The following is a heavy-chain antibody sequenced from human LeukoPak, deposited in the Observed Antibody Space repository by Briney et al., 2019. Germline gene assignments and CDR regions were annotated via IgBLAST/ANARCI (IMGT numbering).Heavy chain of an antibody. CDR1: GFTFSSYS. CDR3: PRSRGSSGSYPFDY. Sequence: GGSLRLSCAASGFTFSSYSMNWVRQAPGKGLEWVSYISSSSSTIYYAGSVKGRFTISRDNAKNSLFLQMNSLRAEDTAVYYCPRSRGSSGSYPFDYWGQGTLVTVSS. CDR2: ISSSSSTI. V-gene: IGHV3-48*01. J-gene: IGHJ4*02. D-gene: IGHD1-26*01.